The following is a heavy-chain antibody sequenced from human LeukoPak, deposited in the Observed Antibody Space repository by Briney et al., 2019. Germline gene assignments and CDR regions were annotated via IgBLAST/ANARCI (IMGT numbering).Heavy chain of an antibody. Sequence: GASVKVSCKAYGYTFTSYGISWVRQAPGQGLEWMGWISAYNGNTNYAQKLQGRVTMTTDTSTSTAYMELRSLRSDDTAVYYCAREQQQLITLYNWFDPWGQGTLVTVSS. D-gene: IGHD6-13*01. J-gene: IGHJ5*02. CDR1: GYTFTSYG. CDR3: AREQQQLITLYNWFDP. CDR2: ISAYNGNT. V-gene: IGHV1-18*01.